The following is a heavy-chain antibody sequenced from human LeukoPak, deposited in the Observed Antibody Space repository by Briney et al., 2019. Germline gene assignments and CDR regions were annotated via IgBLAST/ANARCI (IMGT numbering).Heavy chain of an antibody. Sequence: GGSLRLSCAASGFTFSSYAMSWVRQAPGKGLEWVSAISGSGGSTYYADSVKGRFTISRDNSKNTLYLQMNSLRAEGTAVYYCASREISSWYYFDYWGQGTLVTVSS. CDR1: GFTFSSYA. CDR3: ASREISSWYYFDY. CDR2: ISGSGGST. D-gene: IGHD6-13*01. J-gene: IGHJ4*02. V-gene: IGHV3-23*01.